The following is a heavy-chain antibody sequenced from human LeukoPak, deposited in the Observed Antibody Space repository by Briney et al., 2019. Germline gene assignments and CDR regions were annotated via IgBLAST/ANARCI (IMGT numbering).Heavy chain of an antibody. D-gene: IGHD1-26*01. Sequence: SSETLSLTCNVSGGPINSNIYYWAWVRQPPGKGLEWIGSIYYSGSTYYNPSLKSRITISVDTSKNQFSLKLSSVTAADTAVYYCARQHSGSYSQPFDYWGQGTLVTVSS. CDR2: IYYSGST. CDR3: ARQHSGSYSQPFDY. V-gene: IGHV4-39*01. J-gene: IGHJ4*02. CDR1: GGPINSNIYY.